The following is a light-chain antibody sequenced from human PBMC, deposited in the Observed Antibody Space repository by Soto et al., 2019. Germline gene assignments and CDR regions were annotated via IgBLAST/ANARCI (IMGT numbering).Light chain of an antibody. CDR3: AACEDSLRAFYI. Sequence: QSALAQPPSASGTPGQRVIVSCSGSSSNIGKNTVNWYQQLPGTAPKLLIYTNDQRPSGVPDRFSGSKSGTSASLAISGLQSEDEVEYDCAACEDSLRAFYISGTGTMVTDL. J-gene: IGLJ1*01. CDR1: SSNIGKNT. CDR2: TND. V-gene: IGLV1-44*01.